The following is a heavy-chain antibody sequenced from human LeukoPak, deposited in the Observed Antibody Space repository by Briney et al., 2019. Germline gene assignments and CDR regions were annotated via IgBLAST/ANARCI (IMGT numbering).Heavy chain of an antibody. CDR3: AKSSIAANFYY. J-gene: IGHJ4*02. CDR1: GFTFSSYG. CDR2: ISYDGSNK. Sequence: GGSLRLSCAASGFTFSSYGMHWVRQAPGKGLEWVAVISYDGSNKYYADSVKGRFTISRDNSKNTLYLQMNSLRAEDTAVYYCAKSSIAANFYYWGQGTLVTVSS. V-gene: IGHV3-30*18. D-gene: IGHD6-6*01.